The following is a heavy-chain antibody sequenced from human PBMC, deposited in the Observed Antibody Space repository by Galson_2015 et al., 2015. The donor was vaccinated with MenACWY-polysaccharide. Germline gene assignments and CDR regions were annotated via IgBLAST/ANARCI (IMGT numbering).Heavy chain of an antibody. CDR2: ISGSGDTT. V-gene: IGHV3-23*01. D-gene: IGHD3-22*01. J-gene: IGHJ4*02. Sequence: SLRLSCAASGFTFSNYAMSWVRQAPGKGLEWVSAISGSGDTTYYADSVKGRITISRDNSKNTLYLQMNSLRAEDTAVYYCAKRGYYDSSGEIDYWGQGTLVTVSS. CDR3: AKRGYYDSSGEIDY. CDR1: GFTFSNYA.